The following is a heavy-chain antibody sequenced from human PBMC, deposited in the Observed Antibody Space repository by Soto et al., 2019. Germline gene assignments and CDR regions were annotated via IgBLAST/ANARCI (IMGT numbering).Heavy chain of an antibody. CDR2: ISSSSSYI. J-gene: IGHJ3*02. Sequence: EVQLVESGGGLVKPGGSLRLSCAASGFTFSSYSMNWVRQAPGKGLEWVSSISSSSSYIYYADSVKGRFTISRDNAKNSLYMQMNSLRAEDTAVYYCARLMTTVTTNACDIWGQGTMVTVSS. CDR3: ARLMTTVTTNACDI. CDR1: GFTFSSYS. V-gene: IGHV3-21*01. D-gene: IGHD4-17*01.